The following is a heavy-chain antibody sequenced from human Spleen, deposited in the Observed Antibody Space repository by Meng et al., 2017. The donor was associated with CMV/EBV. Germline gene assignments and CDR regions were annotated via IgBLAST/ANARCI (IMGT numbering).Heavy chain of an antibody. V-gene: IGHV1-2*02. D-gene: IGHD6-19*01. CDR2: INPNSGGT. Sequence: ASVKVSCKASGYTFTGYYMHWVRQAPGQGLEWMGWINPNSGGTNYAQKFQGRVTMTRDTSISTAYMELSRLRSDDTAVYYCARATDTSGWYHDYFDYWGQGTLVTVSS. J-gene: IGHJ4*02. CDR1: GYTFTGYY. CDR3: ARATDTSGWYHDYFDY.